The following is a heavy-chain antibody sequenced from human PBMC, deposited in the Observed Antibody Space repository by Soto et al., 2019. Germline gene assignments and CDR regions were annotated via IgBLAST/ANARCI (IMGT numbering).Heavy chain of an antibody. CDR1: VFTFSNYW. J-gene: IGHJ4*02. D-gene: IGHD2-15*01. CDR2: IKEDGSEK. V-gene: IGHV3-7*01. Sequence: WWSLRLSCAASVFTFSNYWMTWVRQAPGKGLEWVANIKEDGSEKHYVDSVKGRFTISRDNAKNSLYLQMNSLRVEDTAVYFCSRDVVVGAKALNYWGQGALVTVSS. CDR3: SRDVVVGAKALNY.